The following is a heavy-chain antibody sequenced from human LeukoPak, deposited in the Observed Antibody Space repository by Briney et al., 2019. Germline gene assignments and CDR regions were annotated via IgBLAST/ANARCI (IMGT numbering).Heavy chain of an antibody. D-gene: IGHD3-22*01. V-gene: IGHV4-59*08. Sequence: SETLSLTCTVSGGSISSYYWSWIRQPPGKGLEWIGYIYYSGSTNYNPSLKSRVTISVDTSKNQFSLKLSSVTAADTAVYYCARLHYYYDSSGYPQYFQHWGQGTLVTVSS. CDR3: ARLHYYYDSSGYPQYFQH. CDR2: IYYSGST. J-gene: IGHJ1*01. CDR1: GGSISSYY.